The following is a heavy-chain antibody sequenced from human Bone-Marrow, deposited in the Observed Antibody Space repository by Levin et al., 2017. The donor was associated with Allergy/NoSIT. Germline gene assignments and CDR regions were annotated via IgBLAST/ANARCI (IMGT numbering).Heavy chain of an antibody. CDR2: IDNDGSDR. CDR3: ARGGFHHGFDI. V-gene: IGHV3-74*01. J-gene: IGHJ3*02. Sequence: LPGGSLRLSCAASGFTFTSYWLHWVRQAPGKGLVWVSRIDNDGSDRIYSDSVKGRFTISRDNAKNTVFLQMNSLRADDTAVYYCARGGFHHGFDIWGQGTMVTVSS. CDR1: GFTFTSYW.